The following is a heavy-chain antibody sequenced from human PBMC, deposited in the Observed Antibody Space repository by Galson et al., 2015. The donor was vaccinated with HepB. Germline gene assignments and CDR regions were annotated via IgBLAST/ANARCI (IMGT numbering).Heavy chain of an antibody. CDR3: ARAGDIVVVPAAMNGGIHY. CDR1: GGSFSGYY. V-gene: IGHV4-34*01. J-gene: IGHJ4*02. D-gene: IGHD2-2*01. CDR2: INHSGST. Sequence: SETLSLTCAVYGGSFSGYYWSWIRQPPGKGLEWIGEINHSGSTNYNPSLKSRVTISVDTSKNQFSLKLSSVTAADTAVYYCARAGDIVVVPAAMNGGIHYWGQGTLVTVSS.